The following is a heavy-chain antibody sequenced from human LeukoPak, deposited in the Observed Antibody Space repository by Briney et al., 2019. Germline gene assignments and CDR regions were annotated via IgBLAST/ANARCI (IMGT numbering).Heavy chain of an antibody. V-gene: IGHV4-59*01. CDR1: GGSISSYY. CDR2: IYYSGST. J-gene: IGHJ6*03. D-gene: IGHD6-6*01. Sequence: PSETLSLTCTVSGGSISSYYWSWIRQPPGKGLEWIGYIYYSGSTNYNPSLKSRVTISVDTSKNQFSLKLSSVTAADTAVYYCARSFRPRRRQLGDYYYYMDVWGKGTTVTVSS. CDR3: ARSFRPRRRQLGDYYYYMDV.